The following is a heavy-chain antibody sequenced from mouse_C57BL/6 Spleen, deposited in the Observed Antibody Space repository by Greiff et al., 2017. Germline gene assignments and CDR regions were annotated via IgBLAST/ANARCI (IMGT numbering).Heavy chain of an antibody. V-gene: IGHV1-82*01. J-gene: IGHJ2*01. CDR3: ARDYYFDY. Sequence: QVQLQQSGPELVKPGASVKLSCKASGYAFSSSWMNWVKQRPGKGLEWIGRIYPGDGDTNYNGKVKGKATLTADKSSSTAYMQLSILTSEDSAVYFCARDYYFDYWGQGTTLTVSS. CDR1: GYAFSSSW. CDR2: IYPGDGDT.